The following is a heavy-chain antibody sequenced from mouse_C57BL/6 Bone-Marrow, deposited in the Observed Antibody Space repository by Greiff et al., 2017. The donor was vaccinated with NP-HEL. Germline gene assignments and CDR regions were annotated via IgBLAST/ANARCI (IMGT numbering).Heavy chain of an antibody. CDR2: IRNKANNHAT. CDR1: GFTFSDAW. Sequence: EVRVVESGGGLVQPGGSMKLSCAASGFTFSDAWMDWVRQSPEKGLEWVAEIRNKANNHATYYAESVKGRFTISRDDSKSSVYLQMNSLRAEDTGIYYCTRRSVAYYYAMDYWGQGTSVTVSS. CDR3: TRRSVAYYYAMDY. V-gene: IGHV6-6*01. D-gene: IGHD1-1*01. J-gene: IGHJ4*01.